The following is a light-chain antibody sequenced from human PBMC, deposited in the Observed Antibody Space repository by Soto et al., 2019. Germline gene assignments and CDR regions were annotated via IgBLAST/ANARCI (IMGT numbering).Light chain of an antibody. CDR1: TSNLGAGYD. J-gene: IGLJ3*02. CDR2: DNN. V-gene: IGLV1-40*01. Sequence: QSVLTQPPPVSWAPGQRVTISCTGSTSNLGAGYDVHWYQQLPGTVPKLLIYDNNNRPSGVPDRFSGSKSGTSASLAITGLQAEDEADYYCQSFGGSLSGWVFGGGTKVTVL. CDR3: QSFGGSLSGWV.